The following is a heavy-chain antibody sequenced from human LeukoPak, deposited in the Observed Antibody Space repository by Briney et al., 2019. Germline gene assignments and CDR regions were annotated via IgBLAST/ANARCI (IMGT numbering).Heavy chain of an antibody. CDR2: IYPNNGAT. J-gene: IGHJ6*03. CDR1: GYTFSGTGWY. CDR3: ARAFREQLVVGGQNYYYYYYMDV. D-gene: IGHD6-6*01. Sequence: VASVKVSYKASGYTFSGTGWYLYWLRQAPGQGLECVGWIYPNNGATTYAQKVQGRVAMTRDTSITTAYMELRSLRSDDTAVYYCARAFREQLVVGGQNYYYYYYMDVWGKGTTVTVSS. V-gene: IGHV1-2*02.